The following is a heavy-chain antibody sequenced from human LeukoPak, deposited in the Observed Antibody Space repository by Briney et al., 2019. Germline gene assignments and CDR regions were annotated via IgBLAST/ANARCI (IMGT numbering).Heavy chain of an antibody. CDR2: ISHTGLT. D-gene: IGHD1-1*01. CDR1: GGSFSGYY. V-gene: IGHV4-34*01. J-gene: IGHJ5*02. CDR3: ARVPDITARPCDT. Sequence: SESLSLTCAVYGGSFSGYYWTLIRQTPGKGLEWIGEISHTGLTGSNPSLKSRVTIFVDSSKKQFSLRMTSVTAADTGVYYCARVPDITARPCDTWGPGTLVTVSS.